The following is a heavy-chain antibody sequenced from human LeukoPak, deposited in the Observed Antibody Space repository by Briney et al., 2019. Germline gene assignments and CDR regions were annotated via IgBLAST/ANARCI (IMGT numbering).Heavy chain of an antibody. CDR2: IIPILGIA. Sequence: ASVKVSCKASGGTFSSYAISWVRQAPGQGLEWMGRIIPILGIANYAQKFQGRVTITADKSTSTAYMELSSLRSEDTAVYYCARDPVLLWFGEPTVAGYFDLWGRGTLVTVSS. CDR1: GGTFSSYA. V-gene: IGHV1-69*04. J-gene: IGHJ2*01. CDR3: ARDPVLLWFGEPTVAGYFDL. D-gene: IGHD3-10*01.